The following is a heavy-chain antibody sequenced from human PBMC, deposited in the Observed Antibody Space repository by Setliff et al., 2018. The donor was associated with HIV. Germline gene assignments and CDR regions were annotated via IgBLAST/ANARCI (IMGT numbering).Heavy chain of an antibody. CDR1: GFTFTDYH. CDR3: AKDFGYSSGWYLVSGTFDI. Sequence: GSLRLSCITSGFTFTDYHMSWVRQAPGKGLEWVAFIHYDVSSKYYGDSVKGRFTISRDNSRNTLYLQMNSLRPEDTAVYYCAKDFGYSSGWYLVSGTFDIWGQGTMVTVSS. CDR2: IHYDVSSK. D-gene: IGHD6-19*01. V-gene: IGHV3-30*02. J-gene: IGHJ3*02.